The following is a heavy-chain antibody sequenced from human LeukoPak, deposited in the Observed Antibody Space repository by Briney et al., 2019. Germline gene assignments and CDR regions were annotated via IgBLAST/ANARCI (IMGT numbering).Heavy chain of an antibody. D-gene: IGHD3-22*01. J-gene: IGHJ4*02. CDR1: GFTVSSNY. V-gene: IGHV3-53*01. Sequence: GGSLRLSCAASGFTVSSNYMSWVRQAPGKGLEWVSVIYSGGSTYYADSVKGRFTISRDNSKNTLYLQMNSLRAEDTAVYYCARDPYDSSGYPMGYWGQGTLVTVSS. CDR2: IYSGGST. CDR3: ARDPYDSSGYPMGY.